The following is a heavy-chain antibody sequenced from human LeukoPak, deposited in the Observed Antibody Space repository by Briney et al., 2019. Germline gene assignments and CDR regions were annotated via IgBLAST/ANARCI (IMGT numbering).Heavy chain of an antibody. CDR1: GGSFSGSN. J-gene: IGHJ4*02. Sequence: SETLSLTCAVYGGSFSGSNWSWIRQPPGKGLEWIGEIYNSGSTIYNPSLKSRVTISVDTSKNQFSLKVSSVTAADTAIYYCARHQFYGSGSYYFDYWGQGTLVTVSS. CDR3: ARHQFYGSGSYYFDY. D-gene: IGHD3-10*01. V-gene: IGHV4-34*01. CDR2: IYNSGST.